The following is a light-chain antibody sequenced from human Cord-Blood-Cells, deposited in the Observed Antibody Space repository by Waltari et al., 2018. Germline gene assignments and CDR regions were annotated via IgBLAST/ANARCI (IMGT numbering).Light chain of an antibody. CDR1: QGISSY. CDR2: AAS. Sequence: AIRMTQSPSSLSASTGDRVTITCRASQGISSYLAWYQQKPWKAPKLRIYAASTLQSGVPSRFSGSGSGTDFTLTISCLQSEDFATYYCQQYYSYPLTFGGGTKVEIK. V-gene: IGKV1-8*01. CDR3: QQYYSYPLT. J-gene: IGKJ4*01.